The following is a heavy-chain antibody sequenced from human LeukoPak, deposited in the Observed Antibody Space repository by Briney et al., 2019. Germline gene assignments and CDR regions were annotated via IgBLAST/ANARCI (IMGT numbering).Heavy chain of an antibody. J-gene: IGHJ4*02. Sequence: GGSLRLSCAASGSTFSSYGMNWVRQAPGKGLEWVALISYDGSNKYYADSVKGRFTISRDNSKNTLYLQMNSLRAEDTAVYYCATWRGSAWYYFDYWGQGTLVTVSS. CDR3: ATWRGSAWYYFDY. V-gene: IGHV3-30*03. D-gene: IGHD6-19*01. CDR1: GSTFSSYG. CDR2: ISYDGSNK.